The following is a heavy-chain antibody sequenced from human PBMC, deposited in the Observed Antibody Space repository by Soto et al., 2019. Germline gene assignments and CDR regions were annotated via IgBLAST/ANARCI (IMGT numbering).Heavy chain of an antibody. V-gene: IGHV4-59*08. CDR3: ARQSGLSIFDP. CDR1: GGSISSYY. J-gene: IGHJ5*02. CDR2: IYYSGST. Sequence: PSETLSLTCTVSGGSISSYYWSWIRQPPGKGLEWIGYIYYSGSTNYNPSLKSRVTISVDTSKNQFSLKLSSVTAADTAVYYCARQSGLSIFDPWGQGTLVTVSS.